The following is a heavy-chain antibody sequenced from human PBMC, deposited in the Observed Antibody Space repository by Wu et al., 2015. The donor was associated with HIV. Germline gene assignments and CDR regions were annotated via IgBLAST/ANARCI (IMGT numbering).Heavy chain of an antibody. CDR3: ARELPYSSGWFEGYFDY. V-gene: IGHV1-69*13. J-gene: IGHJ4*02. CDR1: GGTFSSYA. Sequence: QVQLVQSGAEVKKPGSSVKVSCKASGGTFSSYAISWVRQAPGQGLEWMGSIIPIFGTANYAQKFQGRVTITADESTSTAYMELSSLRSEDTAVYYCARELPYSSGWFEGYFDYWGQGTLVTVSS. D-gene: IGHD6-19*01. CDR2: IIPIFGTA.